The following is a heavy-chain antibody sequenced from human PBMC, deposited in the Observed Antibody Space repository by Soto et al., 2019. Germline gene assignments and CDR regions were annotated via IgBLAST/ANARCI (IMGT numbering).Heavy chain of an antibody. V-gene: IGHV4-31*03. J-gene: IGHJ5*02. CDR2: IYYSGVT. D-gene: IGHD3-10*01. CDR3: ARDLRGRGSGRFDP. Sequence: QVQLQESGPGLVKPSQTLSLTCTVSGDSITSGGYYWTWIRQYPGKGLEYIGCIYYSGVTYYNPSLKSRVTIPVDTSSNQFSPKLGSVTAAGTAMYYCARDLRGRGSGRFDPWGQGTLVTVSS. CDR1: GDSITSGGYY.